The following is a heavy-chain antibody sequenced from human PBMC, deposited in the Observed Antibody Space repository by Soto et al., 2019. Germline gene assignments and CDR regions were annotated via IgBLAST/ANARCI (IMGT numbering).Heavy chain of an antibody. D-gene: IGHD2-15*01. CDR3: ARQTLGYCSGGSCYSDIRILDY. Sequence: SETLSLTCTVSGVSISSSSYYWSWIRQPPGKGLEWIGYIYYSGSTNYNPSLKSRVTISVDTSKNQFSLKLSSVTAADTAVYYCARQTLGYCSGGSCYSDIRILDYWGQGTLVTVSS. V-gene: IGHV4-61*05. CDR1: GVSISSSSYY. J-gene: IGHJ4*02. CDR2: IYYSGST.